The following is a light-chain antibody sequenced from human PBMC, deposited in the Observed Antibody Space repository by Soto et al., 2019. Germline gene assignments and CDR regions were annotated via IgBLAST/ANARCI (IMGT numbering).Light chain of an antibody. J-gene: IGKJ1*01. CDR3: QQLNSYPQT. CDR2: GAS. Sequence: EIQMTHSPSSLSASVLDRVTISFLASQGIGNALGWYQQKPGKPPKVLIYGASNLQSGVPPRFSGSGSGTDFTLTISSLQPEDFATYYCQQLNSYPQTFGQGTKVDIK. V-gene: IGKV1-17*01. CDR1: QGIGNA.